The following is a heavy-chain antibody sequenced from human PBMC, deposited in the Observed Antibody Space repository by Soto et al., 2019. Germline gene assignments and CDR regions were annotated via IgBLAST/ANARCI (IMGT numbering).Heavy chain of an antibody. Sequence: SGPTLVNPTQTLTLTCTFSGFSLSTSGVGVGWIRQPPGKALEWLALIYWDDDKRYSPSLKSRLTITKDTSKNQVVLTMTNMDPVDTPPYFCAHGTPDAPTTSFDSWGQGTLVTVSS. V-gene: IGHV2-5*02. J-gene: IGHJ4*02. CDR2: IYWDDDK. CDR1: GFSLSTSGVG. CDR3: AHGTPDAPTTSFDS.